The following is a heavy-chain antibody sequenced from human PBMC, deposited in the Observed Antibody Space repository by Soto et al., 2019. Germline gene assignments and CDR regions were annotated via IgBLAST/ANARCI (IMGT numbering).Heavy chain of an antibody. CDR1: GYTFPSYD. V-gene: IGHV1-8*01. CDR3: ARARIAAAGTFKADGMDV. CDR2: MNPNSGNT. Sequence: QVQLLQPGAGGKKPGASVKFSCKASGYTFPSYDITWVRQATGQGLEWMGWMNPNSGNTGYAQKFQGRVTMTRNTSISTAYMELSSLRSEDTAVYYCARARIAAAGTFKADGMDVWGQGTTVTVSS. D-gene: IGHD6-13*01. J-gene: IGHJ6*02.